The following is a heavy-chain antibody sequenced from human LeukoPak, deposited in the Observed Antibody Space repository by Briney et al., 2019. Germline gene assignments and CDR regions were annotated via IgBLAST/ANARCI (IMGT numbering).Heavy chain of an antibody. Sequence: NHGESLKISCKGSGYSFTTYWISWVRQMPGKGLEWMGRIDPSDSYTNYSPSFQGHVTISADKSFSTAYLQWTSLKASDTAMYYCARHAKAYGSSCDCWGQGTLVTVSS. CDR2: IDPSDSYT. V-gene: IGHV5-10-1*01. CDR1: GYSFTTYW. CDR3: ARHAKAYGSSCDC. J-gene: IGHJ4*02. D-gene: IGHD6-13*01.